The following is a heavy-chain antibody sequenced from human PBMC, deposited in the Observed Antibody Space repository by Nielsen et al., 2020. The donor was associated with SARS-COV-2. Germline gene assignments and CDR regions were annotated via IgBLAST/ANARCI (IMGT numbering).Heavy chain of an antibody. CDR3: ARDRILWFGELLGWFDP. D-gene: IGHD3-10*01. J-gene: IGHJ5*02. V-gene: IGHV3-74*01. Sequence: ESLKISCVASGISLSSVAMHWVRQAPGKGLVWVSRINSDGSSTSYADSVKGRFTISRDNAKNTLYLQMNSLRAEDTAVYYCARDRILWFGELLGWFDPWGQGTLVTVSS. CDR2: INSDGSST. CDR1: GISLSSVA.